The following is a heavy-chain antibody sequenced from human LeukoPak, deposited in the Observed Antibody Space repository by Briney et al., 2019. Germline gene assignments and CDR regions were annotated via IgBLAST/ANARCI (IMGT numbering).Heavy chain of an antibody. D-gene: IGHD2-2*01. CDR2: ITSDGGST. V-gene: IGHV3-64D*09. J-gene: IGHJ4*02. Sequence: GESLKISCSASGFTFNRYAMHWVRQAPGKGLEYVSGITSDGGSTYYADSVKGKFTISRDNSKNTLYLQMSSLKTEDTAVYSCVKTYGYCSSTGCYVFDFWGQGTLVTVSS. CDR1: GFTFNRYA. CDR3: VKTYGYCSSTGCYVFDF.